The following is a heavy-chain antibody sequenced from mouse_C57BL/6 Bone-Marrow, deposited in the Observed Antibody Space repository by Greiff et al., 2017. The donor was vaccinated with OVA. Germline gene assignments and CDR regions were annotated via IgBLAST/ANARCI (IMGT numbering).Heavy chain of an antibody. CDR2: IIYDGSN. D-gene: IGHD2-3*01. J-gene: IGHJ2*01. V-gene: IGHV3-6*01. Sequence: EVKVEESGPGLVKPSQSLSLTCSVTGYSITSGYYWNWIRPFPGNKLEWMGYIIYDGSNNYTPSLTNRISITRDTSNKQFFLKLNSVTTEDTATYYCARCEDRWLLMNYCDYWGQGTTLTVSS. CDR3: ARCEDRWLLMNYCDY. CDR1: GYSITSGYY.